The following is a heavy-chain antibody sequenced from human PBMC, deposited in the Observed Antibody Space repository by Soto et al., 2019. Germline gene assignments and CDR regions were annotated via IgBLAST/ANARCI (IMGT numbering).Heavy chain of an antibody. J-gene: IGHJ4*02. V-gene: IGHV4-59*01. CDR1: DGSITSYY. D-gene: IGHD2-15*01. CDR3: ASGWDF. Sequence: QVRLQESGPGLVKPSETLSLTCTVSDGSITSYYWSWIRQPPGKGLEWIGYIYHSGTINYNPSLKSRVTISVDTSKRQFSLQLNSVTAADTAVYYCASGWDFWGQGTLVTVSS. CDR2: IYHSGTI.